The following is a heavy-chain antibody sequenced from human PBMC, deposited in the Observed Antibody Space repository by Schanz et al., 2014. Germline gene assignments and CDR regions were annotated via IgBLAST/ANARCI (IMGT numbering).Heavy chain of an antibody. Sequence: EVQLVESGGGLVKPGGSLRLSCAASRFTFSDYWMSWVRQAPGKGLEWVANMNQDGSVKNYVDSVKGRFTISRDNAKNSLYLQMNSLRAEDTALYYCARVLGGDEGLDQWGQGTLVTVSS. CDR1: RFTFSDYW. J-gene: IGHJ4*02. CDR3: ARVLGGDEGLDQ. D-gene: IGHD4-17*01. V-gene: IGHV3-7*01. CDR2: MNQDGSVK.